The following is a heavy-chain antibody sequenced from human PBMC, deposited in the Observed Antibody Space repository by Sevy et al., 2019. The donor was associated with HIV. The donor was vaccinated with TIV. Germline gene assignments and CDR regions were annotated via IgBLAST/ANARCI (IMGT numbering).Heavy chain of an antibody. CDR1: GGSVSSGSYY. J-gene: IGHJ6*02. D-gene: IGHD3-9*01. V-gene: IGHV4-61*01. CDR2: IYYSGST. CDR3: ARGPTYYDILTGHDFYGMDV. Sequence: SETLSLTCTVSGGSVSSGSYYWSWIRQPPGKGLEWIGYIYYSGSTNYNPSLKSRVTISVDTSKNQFSLKLSSVTAADTAVYYCARGPTYYDILTGHDFYGMDVWGQGPRSPSP.